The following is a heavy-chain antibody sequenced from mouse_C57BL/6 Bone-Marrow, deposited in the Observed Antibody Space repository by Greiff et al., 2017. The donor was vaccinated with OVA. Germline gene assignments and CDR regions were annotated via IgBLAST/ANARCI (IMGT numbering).Heavy chain of an antibody. CDR1: GYTFTSYG. D-gene: IGHD1-1*01. V-gene: IGHV1-81*01. Sequence: QVQLQQSGAELARPGASVKLSCKASGYTFTSYGISWVKQRTGQGLEWIGAIYPRSGNTYYNQKFKGKATLTADKSSSTAYMELRSLTSEDSAVYFCARRYYYGIWFADWGQGTVVTVSA. CDR2: IYPRSGNT. CDR3: ARRYYYGIWFAD. J-gene: IGHJ3*01.